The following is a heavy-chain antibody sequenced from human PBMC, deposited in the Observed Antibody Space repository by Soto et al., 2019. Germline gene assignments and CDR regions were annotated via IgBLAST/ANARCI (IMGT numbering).Heavy chain of an antibody. Sequence: QVQLVQSGAEVKKPGASVKVSCKASGYTFTSSGMSWVRKAPGQGLEWMGWISSHNGSSEYAQRFQCRVTMTSDRSTSTAYMELRSLRSDDTAVYYCARAFFYQGSDSRGYSFDAFDFWGPGTLVSVSS. CDR2: ISSHNGSS. V-gene: IGHV1-18*01. CDR1: GYTFTSSG. J-gene: IGHJ3*01. CDR3: ARAFFYQGSDSRGYSFDAFDF. D-gene: IGHD3-22*01.